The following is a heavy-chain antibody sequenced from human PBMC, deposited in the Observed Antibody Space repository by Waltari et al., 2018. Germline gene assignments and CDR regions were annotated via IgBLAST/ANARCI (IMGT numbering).Heavy chain of an antibody. CDR3: ARGGESDFWSGPPWP. D-gene: IGHD3-3*01. CDR1: GFTFSSYA. J-gene: IGHJ5*02. CDR2: ISYDGSNK. Sequence: QVQLVESGGGVVQPGRSLRLSCAASGFTFSSYAMHWVRQAPGKGLEWVAVISYDGSNKYYADSGKGRFTISRDNSKNTLYLQMNSLRAEDTAVYYCARGGESDFWSGPPWPWGQGTLVTVSS. V-gene: IGHV3-30*01.